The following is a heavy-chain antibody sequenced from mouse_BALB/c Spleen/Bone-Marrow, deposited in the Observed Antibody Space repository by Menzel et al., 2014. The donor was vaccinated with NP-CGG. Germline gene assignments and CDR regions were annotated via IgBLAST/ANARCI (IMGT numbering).Heavy chain of an antibody. D-gene: IGHD2-4*01. J-gene: IGHJ4*01. CDR2: INPYNGGT. CDR3: ARDYDYGNYAMDY. CDR1: GYSFTGYS. Sequence: VQLQQSGPELVKPGASMKISCKASGYSFTGYSMNRVKQSHGKNLEWIGLINPYNGGTSYNQKFKGKATITVDKSSSTAYMELLSLTSEDSAVYYCARDYDYGNYAMDYWGQGTSVTVSS. V-gene: IGHV1-18*01.